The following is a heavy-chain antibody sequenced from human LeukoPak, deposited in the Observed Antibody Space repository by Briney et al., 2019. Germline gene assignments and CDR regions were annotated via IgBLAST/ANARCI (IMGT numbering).Heavy chain of an antibody. D-gene: IGHD5-18*01. CDR2: INHSGST. CDR3: ARDPGYSYGYLRYWYFDL. J-gene: IGHJ2*01. V-gene: IGHV4-34*01. Sequence: SETLSLTCAVYGGPFSGYYWSWIRQPPGKGLEWIGEINHSGSTNYNPSLKGRVTISVDTSKNQFSLKLSSVTAADTAVYYCARDPGYSYGYLRYWYFDLWGRGTLVTVSS. CDR1: GGPFSGYY.